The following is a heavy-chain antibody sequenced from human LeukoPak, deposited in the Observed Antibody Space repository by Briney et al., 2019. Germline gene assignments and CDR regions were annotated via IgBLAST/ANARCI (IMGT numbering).Heavy chain of an antibody. D-gene: IGHD4-17*01. Sequence: ASVKVSCKASGGTFSSYAISWVRQAPGQGLEWMGGIIPIFGTANYAQKFQGRGTITADESTSTAYMELSSLRSEDTAVYYCARAPHGDFVGYFDYWGQGTLVTVSS. CDR2: IIPIFGTA. CDR1: GGTFSSYA. J-gene: IGHJ4*02. V-gene: IGHV1-69*01. CDR3: ARAPHGDFVGYFDY.